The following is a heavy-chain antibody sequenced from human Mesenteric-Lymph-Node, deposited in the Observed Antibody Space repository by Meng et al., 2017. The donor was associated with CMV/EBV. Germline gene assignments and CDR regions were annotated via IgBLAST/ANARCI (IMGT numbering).Heavy chain of an antibody. J-gene: IGHJ4*02. CDR2: VNHSGTI. D-gene: IGHD3-22*01. Sequence: QLQLQDTGPVIVNPSRYLSVCGIVPSDSIRKSHYYWTWICQPPGKGRDGIGRVNHSGTIYYYPSLKGRRPIYVDTSANLFSLRLTTVTAADTATYYCARRGNYDSDYGEYWGQGTLVTVSS. V-gene: IGHV4-39*01. CDR3: ARRGNYDSDYGEY. CDR1: SDSIRKSHYY.